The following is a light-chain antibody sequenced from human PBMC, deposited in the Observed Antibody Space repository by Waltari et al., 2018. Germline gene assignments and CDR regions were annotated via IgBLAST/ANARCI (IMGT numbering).Light chain of an antibody. CDR2: GQN. J-gene: IGLJ2*01. CDR1: SLRRYH. Sequence: SSELTQDPVVSVALGQTVRITCQGDSLRRYHASWYQQKPGQAPVLVIYGQNNRPSGFADRFSGSTSGNTASLTITGAQAEDEADYYCDSRDSSGNHEVFGGGTKLTVL. CDR3: DSRDSSGNHEV. V-gene: IGLV3-19*01.